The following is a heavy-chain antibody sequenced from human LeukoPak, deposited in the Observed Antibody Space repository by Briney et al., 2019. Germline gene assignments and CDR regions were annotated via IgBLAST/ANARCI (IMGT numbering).Heavy chain of an antibody. CDR2: IYSGDST. CDR1: GFTVSSNY. D-gene: IGHD6-13*01. CDR3: AKDSSTSNYYYGLDV. J-gene: IGHJ6*02. V-gene: IGHV3-66*01. Sequence: PGGSLRLSCAGSGFTVSSNYMSWVRQAPGKGLEWVSVIYSGDSTYYADSVKGRFIISRDNSKNTVYLQMNSLRAEDTAVYYCAKDSSTSNYYYGLDVWGQGTTVTVSS.